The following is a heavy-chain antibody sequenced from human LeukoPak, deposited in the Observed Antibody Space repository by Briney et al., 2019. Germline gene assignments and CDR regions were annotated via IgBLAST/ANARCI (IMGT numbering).Heavy chain of an antibody. CDR1: GGSISSGGYY. CDR2: IYYSGST. CDR3: ARVGSRAARPVDY. J-gene: IGHJ4*02. D-gene: IGHD6-6*01. V-gene: IGHV4-31*03. Sequence: SQTLSLTCTVSGGSISSGGYYWSWIRQHPGKGLEWIGYIYYSGSTYYNPSLKSRVTISVDTSKNQFSLKLSSVTAADTPVYYCARVGSRAARPVDYWGQGTLVTVSS.